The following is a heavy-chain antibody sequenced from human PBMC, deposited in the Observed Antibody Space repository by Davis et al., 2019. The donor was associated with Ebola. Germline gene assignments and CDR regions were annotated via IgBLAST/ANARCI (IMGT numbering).Heavy chain of an antibody. CDR2: ISAYNGNT. J-gene: IGHJ6*03. V-gene: IGHV1-18*01. CDR3: ARGPATFFYYIDV. CDR1: GYSFTTYG. Sequence: ASVKVSCKASGYSFTTYGVTWVRQAPGQGLEWMGWISAYNGNTNYAQKLQGKFTMTTDTSTSTAYMELTSLTSDDTAIYHCARGPATFFYYIDVWGEGTTVIVSS.